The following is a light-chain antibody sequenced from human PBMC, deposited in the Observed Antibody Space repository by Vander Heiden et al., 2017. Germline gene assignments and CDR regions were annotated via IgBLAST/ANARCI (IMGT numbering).Light chain of an antibody. CDR3: QQYGTSPYT. V-gene: IGKV3-20*01. CDR2: GTS. J-gene: IGKJ2*01. CDR1: QNIGSRY. Sequence: EIVLTQSPGTLSLSPGERATLSCRASQNIGSRYLAWYQQKPGQAPKLHIYGTSNRAAGIPDRFSGSGSGTDFTLTISRLEPEDFAVYCCQQYGTSPYTFGQGTKLEIK.